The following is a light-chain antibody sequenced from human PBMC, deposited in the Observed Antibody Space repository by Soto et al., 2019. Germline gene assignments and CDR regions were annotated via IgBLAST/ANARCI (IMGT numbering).Light chain of an antibody. J-gene: IGKJ1*01. Sequence: TQSPSSVSASVGDRVTISCQASQGISRSLAWYQQKPGQAPRLLVYGASSRATGIPDRFSGSGSGTDFTLTISRLEPEDFAMYFCHQYRSSPQTFGQGTKVDIK. CDR2: GAS. V-gene: IGKV3-20*01. CDR3: HQYRSSPQT. CDR1: QGISRS.